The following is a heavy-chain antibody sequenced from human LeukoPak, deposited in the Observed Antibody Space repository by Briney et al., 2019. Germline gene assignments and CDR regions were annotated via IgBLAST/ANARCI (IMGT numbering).Heavy chain of an antibody. D-gene: IGHD6-19*01. V-gene: IGHV3-7*01. Sequence: GGSLRLSCAASGFTFSNYWLNWVRQAPGKGLEWVANIKQHGSEKYYVDSVKGRFTTSRDSAKNSLYLQMNSLRAEDTAVYYCARGLGGGSGWSEAFDYWGQGTLVTVSS. J-gene: IGHJ4*02. CDR3: ARGLGGGSGWSEAFDY. CDR1: GFTFSNYW. CDR2: IKQHGSEK.